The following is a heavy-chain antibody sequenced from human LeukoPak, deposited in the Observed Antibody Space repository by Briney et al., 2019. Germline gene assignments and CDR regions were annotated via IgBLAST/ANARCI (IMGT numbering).Heavy chain of an antibody. CDR1: GFTFSNRW. CDR3: VRLLGTVTTYDF. V-gene: IGHV3-7*01. CDR2: IRSDGGGA. Sequence: GGSLTLSCLVSGFTFSNRWMSWVRQAPGKGLEWVANIRSDGGGAYYLDSVKGRFTISRDNAENSLFLQMNSLRAEDTAVYYCVRLLGTVTTYDFWGQGTLVTVSS. J-gene: IGHJ4*02. D-gene: IGHD1-7*01.